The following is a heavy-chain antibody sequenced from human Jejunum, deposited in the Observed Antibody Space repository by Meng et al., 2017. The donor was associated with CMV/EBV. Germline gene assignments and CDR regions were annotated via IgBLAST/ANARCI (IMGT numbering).Heavy chain of an antibody. CDR1: GYTFTAYP. D-gene: IGHD6-19*01. CDR3: ARGRGESSGWYNY. CDR2: INAKNGDT. J-gene: IGHJ4*02. V-gene: IGHV1-2*02. Sequence: ASGYTFTAYPMHWVRQTPGQGLEWMGWINAKNGDTKYAQRFQGRVTMTGDTSISTAYMELSSLKSDDTAVYYCARGRGESSGWYNYWGQGTLVTVSS.